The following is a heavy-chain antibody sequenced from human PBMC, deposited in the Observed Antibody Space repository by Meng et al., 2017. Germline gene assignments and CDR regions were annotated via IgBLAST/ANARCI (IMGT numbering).Heavy chain of an antibody. D-gene: IGHD6-6*01. J-gene: IGHJ4*02. CDR2: INHSGST. Sequence: VQLQPWGAGLLKPSETLSLPCAVYGGSFSGYYWSWIRQPPGKGLEWIGEINHSGSTNYNPSLKSRVTISVDTSKNQFSLKLSSVTAADTAVYYCARRGIAARPFYYWGQGTLVTVSS. V-gene: IGHV4-34*01. CDR1: GGSFSGYY. CDR3: ARRGIAARPFYY.